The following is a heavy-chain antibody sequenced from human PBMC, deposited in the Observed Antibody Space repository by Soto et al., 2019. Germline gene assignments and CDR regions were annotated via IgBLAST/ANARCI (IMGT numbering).Heavy chain of an antibody. CDR1: GFTFSSYA. Sequence: HPGGSLRLSCAASGFTFSSYAMSWVRQAPGKGLEWVSAISGSGGSTYYADAVKGRFTISRDNSKNTLYLQMNSLRAEDTAVYYCAKGNFLELWFGEYYFDYWGQGTLVTVSS. J-gene: IGHJ4*02. CDR2: ISGSGGST. V-gene: IGHV3-23*01. CDR3: AKGNFLELWFGEYYFDY. D-gene: IGHD3-10*01.